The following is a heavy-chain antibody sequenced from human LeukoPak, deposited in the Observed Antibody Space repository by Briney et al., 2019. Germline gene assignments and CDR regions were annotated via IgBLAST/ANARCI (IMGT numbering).Heavy chain of an antibody. CDR2: ISAYNGNT. Sequence: ASVRVSRKASGYTFTSYGISWVRQAPGQGLEWMGWISAYNGNTNYAQKLQGRVTMTTDTSTSTAYMELRSLRSDDTAVYYCARDREGSSWYGGTNWFDPWGQGTLVTVSS. J-gene: IGHJ5*02. CDR3: ARDREGSSWYGGTNWFDP. D-gene: IGHD6-13*01. V-gene: IGHV1-18*04. CDR1: GYTFTSYG.